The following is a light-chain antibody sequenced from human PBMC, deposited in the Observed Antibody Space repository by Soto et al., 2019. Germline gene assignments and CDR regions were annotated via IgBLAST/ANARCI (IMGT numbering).Light chain of an antibody. J-gene: IGLJ2*01. V-gene: IGLV2-14*01. CDR3: HSYTSSSTAVV. CDR1: SSDVGAYNY. CDR2: EVN. Sequence: QSALTQPASVSGSPGQSVTISCTGTSSDVGAYNYVSWYQHHPGKAPTLMIYEVNNRPSGVSDRFSGSKSGNTASLTITGLQAEDEGDYYCHSYTSSSTAVVFGGGTKLTVL.